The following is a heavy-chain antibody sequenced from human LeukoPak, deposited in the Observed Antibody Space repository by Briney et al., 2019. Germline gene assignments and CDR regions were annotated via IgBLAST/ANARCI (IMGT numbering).Heavy chain of an antibody. J-gene: IGHJ3*02. CDR2: IYHSGST. D-gene: IGHD3-22*01. CDR3: ARSRVIVVVPDAFDI. Sequence: PSETLSLTCTVSGGSISSGGYYWSRIRQPPGKGLEWIGYIYHSGSTYYNPSLKSRVTISVDRSKNQFSLKLSSVTAADTAVYYCARSRVIVVVPDAFDIWGQGTMVTVSS. V-gene: IGHV4-30-2*01. CDR1: GGSISSGGYY.